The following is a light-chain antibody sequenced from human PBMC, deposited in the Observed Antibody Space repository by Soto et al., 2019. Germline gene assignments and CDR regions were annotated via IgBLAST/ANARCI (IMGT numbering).Light chain of an antibody. CDR1: SSNIGASFD. J-gene: IGLJ2*01. Sequence: VLTQPPSVSGAPGQRVTISCTGRSSNIGASFDVHWYRHLPGTAPKLLIYDNTNRPSGVPDRFSGSKSGTSASLAITGLQADDEADYYCQSFDSSLNISIFGGGTKVTVL. V-gene: IGLV1-40*01. CDR2: DNT. CDR3: QSFDSSLNISI.